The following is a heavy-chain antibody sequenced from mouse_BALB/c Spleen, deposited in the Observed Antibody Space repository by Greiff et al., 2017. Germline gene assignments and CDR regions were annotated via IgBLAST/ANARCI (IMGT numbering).Heavy chain of an antibody. CDR1: GFSLTSYG. D-gene: IGHD3-1*01. CDR2: IWAGGST. Sequence: VQGVESGPGLVAPSQSLSITCTVSGFSLTSYGVHWVRQPPGKGLEWLGVIWAGGSTNYNSALMSRLSISKDNSKSQVFLKMNSLQTDDTAMYYCARDTARATPYAMDYWGQGTSVTVSS. J-gene: IGHJ4*01. CDR3: ARDTARATPYAMDY. V-gene: IGHV2-9*02.